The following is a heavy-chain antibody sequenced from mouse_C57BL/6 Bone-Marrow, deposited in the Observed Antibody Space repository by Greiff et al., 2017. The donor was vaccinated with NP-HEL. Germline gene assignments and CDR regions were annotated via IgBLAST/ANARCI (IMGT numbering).Heavy chain of an antibody. D-gene: IGHD2-4*01. CDR1: GYTFTDYE. V-gene: IGHV1-15*01. J-gene: IGHJ4*01. CDR3: TRNLGDYDDDY. CDR2: IDPETGGT. Sequence: VQLQQSGAELVRPGASVTLSCKASGYTFTDYEMHWVKQTPVHGLEWIGAIDPETGGTAYNQKFKGKAILTADKSSSTAYMELRSLTSEDSAVYYCTRNLGDYDDDYWGQGTSVTVSS.